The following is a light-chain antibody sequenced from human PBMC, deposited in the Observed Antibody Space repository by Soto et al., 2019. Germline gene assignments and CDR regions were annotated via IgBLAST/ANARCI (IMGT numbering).Light chain of an antibody. Sequence: EIVLTQSPGPLSLSPGERATLSCRASQSVSSRFFAWYQQKPGQAPRLLMYGASSRATGIPDRFSGTGSGTDFTLTISRLEPEDFAVYYCQQYGSSPYTFGLGTKLEIK. CDR1: QSVSSRF. CDR3: QQYGSSPYT. V-gene: IGKV3-20*01. CDR2: GAS. J-gene: IGKJ2*01.